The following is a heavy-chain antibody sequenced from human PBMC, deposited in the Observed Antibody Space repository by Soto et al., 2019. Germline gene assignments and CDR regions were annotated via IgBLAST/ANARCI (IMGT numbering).Heavy chain of an antibody. CDR2: MNPNSGNT. CDR1: GYPFTSHD. J-gene: IGHJ3*02. D-gene: IGHD2-2*01. Sequence: ASVKVSCKASGYPFTSHDINWVRQATGQGLEWMGWMNPNSGNTVYAQKFQGRVTMTRNTSISTAYMELNSLRSEDTAVYYCSRAIVLDAFDIWGQGTMVTVSS. V-gene: IGHV1-8*01. CDR3: SRAIVLDAFDI.